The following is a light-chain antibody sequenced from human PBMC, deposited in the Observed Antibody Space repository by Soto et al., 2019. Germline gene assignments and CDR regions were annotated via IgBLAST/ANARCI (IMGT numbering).Light chain of an antibody. CDR1: SSDVGDYEH. V-gene: IGLV2-18*01. CDR2: DVI. J-gene: IGLJ3*02. Sequence: QSALTQPPSVSGSPGQSVTISCTVTSSDVGDYEHVSWYQLAPGTAPKLLISDVINRPSGVPDRFSGSKSGNTPSLTISGLQAEDEADYYCGLFTSSATWVFGGGTKLT. CDR3: GLFTSSATWV.